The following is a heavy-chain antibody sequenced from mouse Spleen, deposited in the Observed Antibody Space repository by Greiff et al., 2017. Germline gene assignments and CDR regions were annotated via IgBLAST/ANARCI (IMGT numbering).Heavy chain of an antibody. CDR2: IDPETGGT. J-gene: IGHJ4*01. CDR1: GYTFTDYE. CDR3: NKPITTSYAMDY. Sequence: QVQLQQSGAELVRPGASVTLSCKASGYTFTDYEMHWVKQTPVHGLEWIGAIDPETGGTAYYQKFKGKATLTADKSSSTAYMELRSLTSEDSAVYYCNKPITTSYAMDYWGQGTSVTVSS. V-gene: IGHV1-15*01. D-gene: IGHD1-1*01.